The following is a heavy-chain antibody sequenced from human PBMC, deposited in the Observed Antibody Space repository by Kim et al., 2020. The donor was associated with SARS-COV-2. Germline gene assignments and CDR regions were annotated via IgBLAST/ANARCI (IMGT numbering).Heavy chain of an antibody. CDR3: ARANYYDSSGYPNPNFDY. CDR2: ISYTGST. CDR1: GGSISSHY. Sequence: SETLSLTCTVSGGSISSHYWSWIRQPPGKGLEWIGYISYTGSTNYNPSLKSRVTISVDTSKIQFSLKLSSVTAADTAVYYCARANYYDSSGYPNPNFDYWGQGALVTVSS. V-gene: IGHV4-59*11. J-gene: IGHJ4*02. D-gene: IGHD3-22*01.